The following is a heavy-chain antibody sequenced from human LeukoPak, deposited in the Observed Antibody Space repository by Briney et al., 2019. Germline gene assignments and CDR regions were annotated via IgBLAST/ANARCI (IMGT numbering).Heavy chain of an antibody. J-gene: IGHJ3*02. CDR1: GGSFSGYY. D-gene: IGHD6-19*01. V-gene: IGHV4-34*01. CDR3: AKDRGSSGWSAFDI. Sequence: PSETLSLTCAVYGGSFSGYYWSWIRQPPGKGLEWIGEINHSGSTNYNPSLKSRVTISVDTSKNQFSLKLSSVTAADTAVYYCAKDRGSSGWSAFDIWGQGTMVTVSS. CDR2: INHSGST.